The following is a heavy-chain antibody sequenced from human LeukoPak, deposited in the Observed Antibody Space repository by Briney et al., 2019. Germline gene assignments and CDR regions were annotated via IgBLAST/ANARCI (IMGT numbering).Heavy chain of an antibody. J-gene: IGHJ6*03. CDR3: ARGHYDFWSGGKYYYYYMDV. Sequence: SETLSLTCTVSGGSISSYYWSWIRQPPGKGLEWIGYIYYSGSTNYNPSLKSRVTISVDTSKNQFSLKLSSVTAADTAVYYCARGHYDFWSGGKYYYYYMDVWGKGTTVTISS. V-gene: IGHV4-59*01. D-gene: IGHD3-3*01. CDR2: IYYSGST. CDR1: GGSISSYY.